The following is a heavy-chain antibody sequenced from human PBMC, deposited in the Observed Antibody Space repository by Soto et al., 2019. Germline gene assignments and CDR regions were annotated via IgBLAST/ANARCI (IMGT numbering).Heavy chain of an antibody. CDR1: GFTFSSYS. CDR2: ISSSSSTI. V-gene: IGHV3-48*02. D-gene: IGHD4-17*01. J-gene: IGHJ6*02. Sequence: EVQLVESGGGLVQPGGSLRLSCAASGFTFSSYSMNWVRQAPGKELEWVSYISSSSSTIYYADSVKGRFTISRDNAKNSLYLQMNSLRDEDTAVYYCASEYDYGDLNYYYYGMDVWGQGTTVTVSS. CDR3: ASEYDYGDLNYYYYGMDV.